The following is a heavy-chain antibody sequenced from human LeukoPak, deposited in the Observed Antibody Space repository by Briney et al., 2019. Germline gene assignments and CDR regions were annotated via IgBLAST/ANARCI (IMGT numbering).Heavy chain of an antibody. D-gene: IGHD2/OR15-2a*01. Sequence: GGSLRLSCAASGFTFSSYAMHWGCQAPGQGLDRVAVISDDGINKYYADPVKGRFTISRDNSKNTLYLQMNSLKAEDTAVYSCAKGPLLWDWGQGTLVTVSS. V-gene: IGHV3-30*04. CDR2: ISDDGINK. CDR3: AKGPLLWD. CDR1: GFTFSSYA. J-gene: IGHJ4*02.